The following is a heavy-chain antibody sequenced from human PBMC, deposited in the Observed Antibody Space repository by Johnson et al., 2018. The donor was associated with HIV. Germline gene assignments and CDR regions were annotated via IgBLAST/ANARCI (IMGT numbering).Heavy chain of an antibody. J-gene: IGHJ3*02. CDR3: ARGEQWLVPDSEDAFDI. D-gene: IGHD6-19*01. CDR1: GFTFSSYW. Sequence: VQLVESGGGLVQPGGSLRLSCAASGFTFSSYWMSWVRQAPGKGLEWVANIKQDGSEKYYVDSVTGRFTISRDNAKNTLYLQMSSLRAEDTAVYYCARGEQWLVPDSEDAFDIWGQGTMVTVSS. V-gene: IGHV3-7*02. CDR2: IKQDGSEK.